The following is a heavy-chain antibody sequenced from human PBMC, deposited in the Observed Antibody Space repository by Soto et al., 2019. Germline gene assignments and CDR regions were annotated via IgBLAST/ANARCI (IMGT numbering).Heavy chain of an antibody. J-gene: IGHJ6*02. CDR3: ARDLTPYYDILTGPDEYYYYGMDV. D-gene: IGHD3-9*01. V-gene: IGHV3-30-3*01. CDR2: ISYDGSNK. CDR1: GFTFSSYA. Sequence: GGSLRLSCAASGFTFSSYAMHWVRQAPGKGLEWVAVISYDGSNKYYADSVKGRFTISRDNSKNTLYLQMNSLRAEDTAVYYCARDLTPYYDILTGPDEYYYYGMDVWGQGTTVTVSS.